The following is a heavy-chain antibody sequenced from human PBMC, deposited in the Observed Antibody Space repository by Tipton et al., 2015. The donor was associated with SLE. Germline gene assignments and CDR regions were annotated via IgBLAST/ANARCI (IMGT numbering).Heavy chain of an antibody. D-gene: IGHD3-3*01. CDR1: GGSFSGYY. CDR2: INHRGST. V-gene: IGHV4-34*01. CDR3: AGSGDHYFDY. Sequence: TLSLTCAVYGGSFSGYYWSWIRQPPGKGLEWIGEINHRGSTNYNPSLKSRVTISVDTSKNQFSLKLSSVTAADTAVYYCAGSGDHYFDYWGQGTLVTVSS. J-gene: IGHJ4*02.